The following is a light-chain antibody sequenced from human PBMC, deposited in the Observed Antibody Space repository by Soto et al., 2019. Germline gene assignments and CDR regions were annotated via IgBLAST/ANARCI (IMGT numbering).Light chain of an antibody. CDR3: QQYDNLPFT. V-gene: IGKV1-33*01. CDR1: QDINNY. J-gene: IGKJ3*01. Sequence: DIQMTQSPSSLSASVGDRVTITCQASQDINNYLNWYQQKPGKTPKLLIYDASNLETGVPSRFSGSGSGTDFTFTISSLQPEDIETYYCQQYDNLPFTFGPGTKVDIK. CDR2: DAS.